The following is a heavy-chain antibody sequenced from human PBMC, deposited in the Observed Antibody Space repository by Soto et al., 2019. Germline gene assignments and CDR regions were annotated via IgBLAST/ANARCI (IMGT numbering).Heavy chain of an antibody. CDR3: ARDLDIAMGYYYYYGMDV. Sequence: GGSLRLSCAASGFTFSSYGMHWVRQAPGKGLEWVAVIWHDGSKKYYADSVRGRFTISRDNSENTQYLQMNSLRVDDTAVYFCARDLDIAMGYYYYYGMDVWGQGTTVTVSS. CDR1: GFTFSSYG. CDR2: IWHDGSKK. V-gene: IGHV3-33*01. D-gene: IGHD5-18*01. J-gene: IGHJ6*02.